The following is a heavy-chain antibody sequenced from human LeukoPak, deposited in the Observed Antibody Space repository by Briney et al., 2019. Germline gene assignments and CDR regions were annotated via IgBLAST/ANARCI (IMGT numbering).Heavy chain of an antibody. V-gene: IGHV3-30*18. D-gene: IGHD1-26*01. CDR2: ISFDGAIE. CDR1: GFIFTTHG. J-gene: IGHJ4*02. Sequence: GGSLRLSCVASGFIFTTHGMQLVRQAPGKGLEWVAFISFDGAIEDYVDSVKGRFTISRDNSKDMLYLQMDSLRAVDTAVYYCAKDRGSYDLDSWGQGSLVIVSA. CDR3: AKDRGSYDLDS.